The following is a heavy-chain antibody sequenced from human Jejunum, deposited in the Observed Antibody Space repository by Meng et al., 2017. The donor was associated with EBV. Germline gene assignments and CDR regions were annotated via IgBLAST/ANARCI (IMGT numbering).Heavy chain of an antibody. CDR1: GGSISDNDW. D-gene: IGHD3-22*01. CDR2: IYHGGGT. J-gene: IGHJ4*02. V-gene: IGHV4-4*02. Sequence: QGELQEAGPRLEKPSGPLSLTCVVSGGSISDNDWWSWVRQPPGKGLEWLGEIYHGGGTNYNPSLESRVTISVDKSKNQFSLKLNSVTVADTAVYYCAGNGYYALEYWGPGILVTVSS. CDR3: AGNGYYALEY.